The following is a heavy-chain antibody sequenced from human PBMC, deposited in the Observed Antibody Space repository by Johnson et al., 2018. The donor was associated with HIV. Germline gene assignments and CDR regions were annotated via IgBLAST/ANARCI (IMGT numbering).Heavy chain of an antibody. Sequence: VQLLESGGGVVQPGRSLRLSCAASGFTSTNCARHWVRQAPGKGLEWVSYISSSGSTIYYADSVKGRFTISRDNAKNSLYLQMNSLRAEDTAVYYCARARWYLGGGSCCAFDIWGQGTMVTVSS. V-gene: IGHV3-48*04. CDR1: GFTSTNCA. J-gene: IGHJ3*02. CDR3: ARARWYLGGGSCCAFDI. D-gene: IGHD2-15*01. CDR2: ISSSGSTI.